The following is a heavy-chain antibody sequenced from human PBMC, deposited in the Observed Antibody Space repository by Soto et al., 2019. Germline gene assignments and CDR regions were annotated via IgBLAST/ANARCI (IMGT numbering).Heavy chain of an antibody. V-gene: IGHV4-31*03. CDR2: INYRGTT. CDR3: ARDAPGEAPY. D-gene: IGHD2-2*01. Sequence: QVQLQESGPGLVRPSQTLSLTCTVSGGSITNCDYYWNWSRQDPGKGLEWIGYINYRGTTFYNQSIKSRVFISVETSKNQFSLNLSSVTAADTAVYFCARDAPGEAPYWGQGTLVTVSS. J-gene: IGHJ4*02. CDR1: GGSITNCDYY.